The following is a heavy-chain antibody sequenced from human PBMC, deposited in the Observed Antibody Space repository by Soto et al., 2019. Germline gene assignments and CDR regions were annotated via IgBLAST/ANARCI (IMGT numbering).Heavy chain of an antibody. CDR1: GGTFSSDS. D-gene: IGHD2-15*01. CDR3: ARSGGLDRDVNY. Sequence: QVQLVQSGAEVKKPGSSVKVSCKASGGTFSSDSFSWVRQAPGQGLEWMGGIIPMFDTPIYAQKFQDRVTXXAXQSTGTAYMQLSSLRSGDTAVYYCARSGGLDRDVNYWVQGSLVTVSS. V-gene: IGHV1-69*12. J-gene: IGHJ4*02. CDR2: IIPMFDTP.